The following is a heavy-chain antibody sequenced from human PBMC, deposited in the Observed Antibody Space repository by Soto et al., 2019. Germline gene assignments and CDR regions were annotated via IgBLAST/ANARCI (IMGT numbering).Heavy chain of an antibody. D-gene: IGHD4-4*01. Sequence: GGSLRLSCAASGFTFSSYGMHWVRQAPGKGLEWVAVISYDGSNKYYADSVKGRFTISRDNSKNTLYLQMNSLRAEDTAVYYCAKDGVDYSNYVFGSDYYYMDVWGKGTTVTVSS. CDR2: ISYDGSNK. CDR1: GFTFSSYG. CDR3: AKDGVDYSNYVFGSDYYYMDV. J-gene: IGHJ6*03. V-gene: IGHV3-30*18.